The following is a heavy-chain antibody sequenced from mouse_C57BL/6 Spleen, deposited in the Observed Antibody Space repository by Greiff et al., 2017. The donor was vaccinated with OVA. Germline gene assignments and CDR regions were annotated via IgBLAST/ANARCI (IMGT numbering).Heavy chain of an antibody. CDR1: GYSITSGYY. J-gene: IGHJ2*01. CDR3: ARDRDSHYFDY. V-gene: IGHV3-6*01. D-gene: IGHD3-1*01. Sequence: VQLKESGPGLAKPSQSLSLTCSVTGYSITSGYYWNWIRQFPGNNLEWIGYISYDGSNNYNPSLKNRISITRDTSTNQFFLKLNSVTTEDTATYYCARDRDSHYFDYWGQGTTLTVSS. CDR2: ISYDGSN.